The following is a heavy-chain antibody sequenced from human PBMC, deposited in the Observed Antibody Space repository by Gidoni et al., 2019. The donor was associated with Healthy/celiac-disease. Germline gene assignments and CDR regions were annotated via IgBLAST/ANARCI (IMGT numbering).Heavy chain of an antibody. CDR3: AKDIGYCSGGSCQGGWFDP. Sequence: EVQLVESGGGLVQPGRSLRLSCAASGFTFDAYAMHWVRQAPGKGLEWVSGISWNSGSIGYADSVKGRFNISRDNAKNSLYLQMNSLRAEDTALYYCAKDIGYCSGGSCQGGWFDPWGQGTLVTVSS. D-gene: IGHD2-15*01. V-gene: IGHV3-9*01. J-gene: IGHJ5*02. CDR1: GFTFDAYA. CDR2: ISWNSGSI.